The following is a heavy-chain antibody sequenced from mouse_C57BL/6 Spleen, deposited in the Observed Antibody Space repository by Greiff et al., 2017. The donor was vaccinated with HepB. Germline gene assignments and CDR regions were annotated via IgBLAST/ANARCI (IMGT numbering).Heavy chain of an antibody. CDR3: VRIDEYEWYFDV. D-gene: IGHD2-4*01. Sequence: VESGGGLVQPKGSLKLSCAASGFTFNTYAMHWVRQAPGKGLEWVARIRSKSSNYATYYADSVKDRFTISRDDSQSMLYLQMNNLQTEDTAMYYYVRIDEYEWYFDVWGTGTTVTVSS. J-gene: IGHJ1*03. V-gene: IGHV10-3*01. CDR1: GFTFNTYA. CDR2: IRSKSSNYAT.